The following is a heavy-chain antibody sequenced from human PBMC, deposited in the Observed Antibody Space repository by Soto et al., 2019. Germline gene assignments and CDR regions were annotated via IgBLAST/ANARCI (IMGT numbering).Heavy chain of an antibody. Sequence: QVQLQQWGAGLLKPSETLSLTCAVYGGSFSGYYWSWIRQPPGKGLEWIGEINHSGSTNYNPSLKSRVTISVDTSKNQFSLKLSSVTAAYTAVYYCARRTFTMVRGVIDWYFDLWGRGTLVTVSS. CDR3: ARRTFTMVRGVIDWYFDL. V-gene: IGHV4-34*01. CDR2: INHSGST. D-gene: IGHD3-10*01. J-gene: IGHJ2*01. CDR1: GGSFSGYY.